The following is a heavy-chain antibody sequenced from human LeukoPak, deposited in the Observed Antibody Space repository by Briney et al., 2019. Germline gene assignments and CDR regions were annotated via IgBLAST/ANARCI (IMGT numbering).Heavy chain of an antibody. D-gene: IGHD3-16*01. Sequence: GGSLRLSCAVSGFTLSSYAMSWVRQAPGKGLEWVSTISGRDNSTYYADSVKGRFTISRDNSKNTLSLQMNSLRAEDTAVYYCARDIWPGLGRGGFDPWGQGTLVTVSS. J-gene: IGHJ5*02. CDR1: GFTLSSYA. CDR3: ARDIWPGLGRGGFDP. CDR2: ISGRDNST. V-gene: IGHV3-23*01.